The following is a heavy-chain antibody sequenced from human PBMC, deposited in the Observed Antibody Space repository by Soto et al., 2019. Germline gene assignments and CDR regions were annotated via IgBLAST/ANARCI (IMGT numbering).Heavy chain of an antibody. Sequence: PGGSLRLSCAASGFPFISYAMTWVRQSPGEGLEWVSTISVNGGNTHYADSVKGRFSISRDNSKNTLYIQMNSLRADDTAVYYCAKHYGTSRHFFNSWGQG. CDR3: AKHYGTSRHFFNS. CDR2: ISVNGGNT. CDR1: GFPFISYA. V-gene: IGHV3-23*01. J-gene: IGHJ4*02. D-gene: IGHD1-7*01.